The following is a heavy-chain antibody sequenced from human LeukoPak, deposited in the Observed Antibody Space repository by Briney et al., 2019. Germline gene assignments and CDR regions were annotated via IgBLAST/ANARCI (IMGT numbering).Heavy chain of an antibody. V-gene: IGHV4-38-2*02. J-gene: IGHJ4*02. Sequence: SETLSLTCTASGYSISSGYYWGWIRQPPGKGLGWIGSIYHSGSTYYNPSLKSRVTISVDTSKNQFSLKLSSVTAADTAVYYCARDKSESSGYSPTDYWGQGTLVTVSS. CDR1: GYSISSGYY. CDR3: ARDKSESSGYSPTDY. D-gene: IGHD3-22*01. CDR2: IYHSGST.